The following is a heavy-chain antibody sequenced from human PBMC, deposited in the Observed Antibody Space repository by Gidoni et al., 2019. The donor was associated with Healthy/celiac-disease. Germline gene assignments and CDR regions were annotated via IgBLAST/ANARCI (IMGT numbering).Heavy chain of an antibody. CDR3: ARRTDYGDYQLEFDY. Sequence: EVQLVQSGAEVKKPGESLQISCKGSGYSFTSYWIGWVRQMPGKGLEWMGIIYPGDSDTRYSPSFQGQVTISADKSISTAYLQWSSLKASDTAMYYCARRTDYGDYQLEFDYWGQGTLVTVSS. J-gene: IGHJ4*02. V-gene: IGHV5-51*01. CDR2: IYPGDSDT. D-gene: IGHD4-17*01. CDR1: GYSFTSYW.